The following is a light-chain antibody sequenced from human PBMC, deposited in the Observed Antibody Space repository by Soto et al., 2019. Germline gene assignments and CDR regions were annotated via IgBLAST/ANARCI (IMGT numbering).Light chain of an antibody. CDR3: QQSSNSLLT. Sequence: EIVWTQSPATLSLSPGERATLSCSTSQSISSYLTWYQQKPGQSPRLLIYAASNRATGIPARFSGSGSGTDFTLTISSLQPEDFAVYYCQQSSNSLLTFGGGTKVEIK. J-gene: IGKJ4*01. CDR2: AAS. V-gene: IGKV3-11*01. CDR1: QSISSY.